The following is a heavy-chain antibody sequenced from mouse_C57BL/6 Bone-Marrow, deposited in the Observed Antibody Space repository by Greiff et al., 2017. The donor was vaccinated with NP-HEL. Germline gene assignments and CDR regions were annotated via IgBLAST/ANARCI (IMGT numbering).Heavy chain of an antibody. CDR3: ARPPYGNLDY. CDR2: IYPRSGNT. D-gene: IGHD2-1*01. CDR1: GYTFTSYG. V-gene: IGHV1-81*01. Sequence: QVQLQQSGAELVRPGASVKLSCKASGYTFTSYGISWVKQRPGQGLEWIGEIYPRSGNTYYNEKFKGKATLTADKSSSTAYMELRSLTSEDSAVYFCARPPYGNLDYWGQGTTLTVSS. J-gene: IGHJ2*01.